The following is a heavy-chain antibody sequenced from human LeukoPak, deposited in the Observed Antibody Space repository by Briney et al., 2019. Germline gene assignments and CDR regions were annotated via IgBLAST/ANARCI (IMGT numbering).Heavy chain of an antibody. CDR1: GYTLSELS. D-gene: IGHD5-18*01. J-gene: IGHJ4*02. V-gene: IGHV1-69*13. CDR2: IIPIFGTA. CDR3: ARDRGWAGYSYGFYY. Sequence: SVKVSCKVSGYTLSELSMHWVRQAPGQGLEWMGGIIPIFGTANYAQKFQGRVTITADESTSTAYMELSSLRSEDTAVYYCARDRGWAGYSYGFYYWGQGTLVTVSS.